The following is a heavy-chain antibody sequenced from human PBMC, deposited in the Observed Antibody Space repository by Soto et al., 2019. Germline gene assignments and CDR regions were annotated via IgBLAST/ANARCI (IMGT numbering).Heavy chain of an antibody. V-gene: IGHV4-59*08. J-gene: IGHJ4*02. D-gene: IGHD2-15*01. CDR3: ARRYCSGGSCYPDY. CDR1: GGSISSYY. CDR2: IYYSGST. Sequence: QVQLQESGPGLVKPSETLSLTCTVSGGSISSYYWSWIRQPPGKGLEWIGYIYYSGSTNYNPSLKSRVTVSVDTSKNQFSLKLSSVTAADTAVYYCARRYCSGGSCYPDYWGQGTLVTVSS.